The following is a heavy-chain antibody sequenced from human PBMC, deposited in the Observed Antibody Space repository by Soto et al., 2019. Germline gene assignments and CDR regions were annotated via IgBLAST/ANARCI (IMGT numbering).Heavy chain of an antibody. CDR1: GGSISSYY. D-gene: IGHD3-10*01. V-gene: IGHV4-59*01. J-gene: IGHJ3*02. Sequence: SETLSLTCTVSGGSISSYYWSWIRQPPGKGLEWIGYIYYSGSTNYNPSLKSRVTISVDTSKNQFSLKLSSVTAADTAVYYCAGERITMVRGVINRAAFDIWGQGTMVTVSS. CDR3: AGERITMVRGVINRAAFDI. CDR2: IYYSGST.